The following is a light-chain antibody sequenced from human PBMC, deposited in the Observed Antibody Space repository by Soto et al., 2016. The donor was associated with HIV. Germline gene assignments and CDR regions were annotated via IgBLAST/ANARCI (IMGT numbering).Light chain of an antibody. CDR1: HNIYGW. Sequence: DIQMTQSPLTLSASIGETIVITCRASHNIYGWLAWYQHIPGRAPKVMIFQASRLAGGVSSRFSGSGSGTEFTLTITNVQPEDVGTYYCHQYQNHFSFGQGTKLEI. CDR2: QAS. V-gene: IGKV1-5*03. J-gene: IGKJ2*01. CDR3: HQYQNHFS.